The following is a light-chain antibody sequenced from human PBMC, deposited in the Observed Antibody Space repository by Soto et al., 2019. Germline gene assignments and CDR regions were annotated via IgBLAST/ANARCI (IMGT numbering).Light chain of an antibody. CDR2: DAS. J-gene: IGKJ1*01. Sequence: DIQMTQSPSTLSASVGDRVTITCRASQSLSSWLAWYQQKPGKAPKLLIYDASSLESGVPSRFSGSGSGTEFTLTSSILQPDDFATYYCQQYNSYWTFGQGTKVEIK. V-gene: IGKV1-5*01. CDR3: QQYNSYWT. CDR1: QSLSSW.